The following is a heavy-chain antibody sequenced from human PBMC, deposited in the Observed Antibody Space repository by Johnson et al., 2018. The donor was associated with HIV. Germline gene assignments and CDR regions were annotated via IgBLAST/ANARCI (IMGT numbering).Heavy chain of an antibody. V-gene: IGHV3-20*04. Sequence: VQLVESGGRVVRPGGSLRLSCAASGFIFDDYGMSWVRQAPGKGLEWVSGINWNGGGTGYADSVKGRFTISRDNSKNTLYLQMNSLRAEDTAVYYCAKDRGSYGSRPSAFDIWGQGTMVTVSS. D-gene: IGHD5-18*01. J-gene: IGHJ3*02. CDR1: GFIFDDYG. CDR3: AKDRGSYGSRPSAFDI. CDR2: INWNGGGT.